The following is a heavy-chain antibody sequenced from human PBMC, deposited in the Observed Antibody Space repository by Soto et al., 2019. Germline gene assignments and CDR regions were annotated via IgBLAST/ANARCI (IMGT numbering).Heavy chain of an antibody. CDR2: IGTSETNT. V-gene: IGHV3-48*03. J-gene: IGHJ4*02. CDR3: AREELNCGGDCFDF. D-gene: IGHD2-21*01. Sequence: GGSLRLSCAASGFTFSLYEFNWVRQAPGKGLEWISYIGTSETNTYYAGSVKGRFTVSRDYAKNSVYLQMNSLRAEDTTIYYCAREELNCGGDCFDFWGQGALVTVSS. CDR1: GFTFSLYE.